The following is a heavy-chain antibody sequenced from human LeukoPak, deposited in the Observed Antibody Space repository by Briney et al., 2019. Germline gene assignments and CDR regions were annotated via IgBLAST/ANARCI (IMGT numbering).Heavy chain of an antibody. Sequence: SETLSLTCTVSGGSISNYYWNWIRQPPGKGLEWIGYIYYSGSTNYNPSLKSRVTISVDTSKNQFSLKLSSVTAADTAVYYCARESPASAGAAAFDYWGQGTLVTVSS. D-gene: IGHD6-13*01. CDR3: ARESPASAGAAAFDY. V-gene: IGHV4-59*12. CDR1: GGSISNYY. J-gene: IGHJ4*02. CDR2: IYYSGST.